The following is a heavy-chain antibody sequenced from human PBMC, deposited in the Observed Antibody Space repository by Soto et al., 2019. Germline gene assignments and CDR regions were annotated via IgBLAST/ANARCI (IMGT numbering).Heavy chain of an antibody. V-gene: IGHV3-48*01. Sequence: PGGSLRLSCAASGFTFSSYSMNWVRQAPGKGLEWLSYISSSSRTIYYADSVKGRFTISRDNAKNSLFLQMNSLRAEDTAVYYCAKVEPLYCSSTSCPPHYYYGMDVWGQGTTVTVSS. D-gene: IGHD2-2*01. CDR3: AKVEPLYCSSTSCPPHYYYGMDV. CDR1: GFTFSSYS. CDR2: ISSSSRTI. J-gene: IGHJ6*02.